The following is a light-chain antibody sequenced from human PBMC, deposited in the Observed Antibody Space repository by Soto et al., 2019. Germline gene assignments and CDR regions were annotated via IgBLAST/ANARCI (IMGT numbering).Light chain of an antibody. V-gene: IGKV3-20*01. J-gene: IGKJ1*01. CDR2: GAS. CDR1: HSVSSSY. Sequence: EIVLTQSPGTLSLSPGERASLSCRASHSVSSSYLAWYQQKPGQAPRLLIFGASSRATGIPDRFGGSGSGTVFTLTIRRLEQEVLAVYYYHQYGRSPFTFGQGTKMELK. CDR3: HQYGRSPFT.